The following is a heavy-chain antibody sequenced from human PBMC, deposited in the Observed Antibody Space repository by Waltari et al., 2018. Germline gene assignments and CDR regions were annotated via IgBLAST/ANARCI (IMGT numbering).Heavy chain of an antibody. J-gene: IGHJ4*02. D-gene: IGHD1-7*01. CDR2: INHSGST. CDR3: ATQEITGTTVEDY. V-gene: IGHV4-34*01. CDR1: GGSFSGDY. Sequence: QVQLQQWGAGLLKPSETLSLTCAVYGGSFSGDYWSWLRQPPGKGLEWIGEINHSGSTNYNPSLKSRVTISVDTSKNQFSLKLSSVTAADTAVYYCATQEITGTTVEDYWGQGTLVTVSS.